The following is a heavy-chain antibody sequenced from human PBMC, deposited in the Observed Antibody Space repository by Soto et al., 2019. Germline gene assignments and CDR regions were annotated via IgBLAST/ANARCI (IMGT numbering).Heavy chain of an antibody. V-gene: IGHV3-21*01. J-gene: IGHJ3*02. CDR1: GFTFSSYS. CDR2: ISSSSSYI. Sequence: EVQLVESGGGLVKPGGSLRLSCAASGFTFSSYSMNWVRQAPGKGLEWVSSISSSSSYIYYADSVKGRFTISRDNAKNSLYLQMNSLRAEDTAVYYCAKDLGDYSNYEGAFDIWGQGTMVTVSS. D-gene: IGHD4-4*01. CDR3: AKDLGDYSNYEGAFDI.